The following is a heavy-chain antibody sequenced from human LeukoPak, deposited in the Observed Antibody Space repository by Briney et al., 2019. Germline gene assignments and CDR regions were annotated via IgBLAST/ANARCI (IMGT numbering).Heavy chain of an antibody. V-gene: IGHV3-21*01. D-gene: IGHD1-26*01. CDR1: GFTFSSYS. Sequence: GGSLRLSCAASGFTFSSYSMNWVRQAPGKGLEWVSSISSSSSYIYYADSVKGRFTISRDNAKNSRYLQMNSLRAEDTAVYYCARESAGIVGPMGGVDYWGQGTLVTVSS. CDR3: ARESAGIVGPMGGVDY. J-gene: IGHJ4*02. CDR2: ISSSSSYI.